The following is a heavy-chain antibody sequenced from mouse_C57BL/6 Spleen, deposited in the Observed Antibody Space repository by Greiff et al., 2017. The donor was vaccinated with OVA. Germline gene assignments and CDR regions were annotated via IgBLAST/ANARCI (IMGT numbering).Heavy chain of an antibody. Sequence: EVKLVESGAELVRPGASVKLSCTASGFNIKDDYMHWVKLRPEQGLEWIGWIDPENGDTEYASKFQGKATITADTSSNTAYLQLSSLTSEDTAVYYCTRGSSGPFAYWGQGTLVTVSA. CDR3: TRGSSGPFAY. J-gene: IGHJ3*01. CDR2: IDPENGDT. CDR1: GFNIKDDY. V-gene: IGHV14-4*01. D-gene: IGHD3-2*02.